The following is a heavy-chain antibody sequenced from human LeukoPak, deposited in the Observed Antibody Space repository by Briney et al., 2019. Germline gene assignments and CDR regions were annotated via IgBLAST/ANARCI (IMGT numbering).Heavy chain of an antibody. V-gene: IGHV4-39*07. Sequence: SETLSLTCTVSGGSISSSSYYWGWIRQPPGKGLEWIGSIYYSGSTYYNPSLKSRVTISVDTSKNQFSLKLRSVTAADTAVYYCARSYISRSNYYYYMDVWGKGTTVTISS. CDR3: ARSYISRSNYYYYMDV. CDR1: GGSISSSSYY. CDR2: IYYSGST. D-gene: IGHD6-13*01. J-gene: IGHJ6*03.